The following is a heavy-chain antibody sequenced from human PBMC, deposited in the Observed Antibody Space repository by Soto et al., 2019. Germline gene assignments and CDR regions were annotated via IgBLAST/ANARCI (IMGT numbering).Heavy chain of an antibody. CDR2: ISSSSSYT. J-gene: IGHJ6*02. CDR1: GFTFSDYY. Sequence: LRLSCAASGFTFSDYYMSWIRQAPGKGLEWVSYISSSSSYTNYADSVKGRFTISRDNAKNSLYLQMNSLRAEDTAVYYCARDLSWSKVTSRGMDVWGQGTTVTVSS. D-gene: IGHD4-17*01. CDR3: ARDLSWSKVTSRGMDV. V-gene: IGHV3-11*06.